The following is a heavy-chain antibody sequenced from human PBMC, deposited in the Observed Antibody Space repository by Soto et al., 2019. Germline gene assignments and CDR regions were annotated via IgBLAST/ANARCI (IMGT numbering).Heavy chain of an antibody. CDR3: ARADCSSTSCYTAIMYYFDY. J-gene: IGHJ4*02. V-gene: IGHV3-11*01. Sequence: GGSLRLSCAASGFTFSDYYMSWIRQAPGKGLEWVSYISSSGSTIYYADSVKGRFTISRDNAKNSLYLQMNSLRAEDTAVYYCARADCSSTSCYTAIMYYFDYWGQGTLVTVSS. D-gene: IGHD2-2*02. CDR1: GFTFSDYY. CDR2: ISSSGSTI.